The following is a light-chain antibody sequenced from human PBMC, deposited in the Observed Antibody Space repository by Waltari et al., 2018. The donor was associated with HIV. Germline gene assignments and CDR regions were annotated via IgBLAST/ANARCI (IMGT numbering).Light chain of an antibody. V-gene: IGLV1-40*01. CDR1: RSNIGAGSE. CDR3: QSYDSTLSAWV. J-gene: IGLJ3*02. Sequence: QPVLRQPPSVSGAPGPRVTIPCPGSRSNIGAGSEVNWSQQRPGAAPKLLIFVYSNRPSGVPDRFSGSKSGTSASLAISGLQAEDEADYYCQSYDSTLSAWVFGGGTKLTVL. CDR2: VYS.